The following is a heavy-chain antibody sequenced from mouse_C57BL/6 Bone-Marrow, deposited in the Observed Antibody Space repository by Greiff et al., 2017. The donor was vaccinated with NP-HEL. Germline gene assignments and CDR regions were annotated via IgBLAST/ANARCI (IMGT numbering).Heavy chain of an antibody. CDR2: IDPENGDT. Sequence: VQLKESGAELVRPGASVKLSCTASGFNIKDYYMHWVKQRPEQGLEWIGWIDPENGDTEYASKFQGKATITADTSSNTAYLQLSSLTSEDTAVYYCTTGGNAFDYWGQGTTLTVSS. CDR1: GFNIKDYY. J-gene: IGHJ2*01. CDR3: TTGGNAFDY. D-gene: IGHD1-1*02. V-gene: IGHV14-4*01.